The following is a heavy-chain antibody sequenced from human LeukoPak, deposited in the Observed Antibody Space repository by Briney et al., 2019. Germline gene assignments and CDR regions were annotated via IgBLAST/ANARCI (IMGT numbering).Heavy chain of an antibody. J-gene: IGHJ5*02. CDR3: ARDSLSSGPDWFDP. CDR2: ISGRGGST. D-gene: IGHD6-6*01. V-gene: IGHV3-23*01. Sequence: GGSLRLSCAASGFTFSSYAMSWVRQAPGKGLEWVSAISGRGGSTYYAASVKGRFTISRDNAKNTLYLQMNSLRAEDTAVYYCARDSLSSGPDWFDPWGQGTLVTVPS. CDR1: GFTFSSYA.